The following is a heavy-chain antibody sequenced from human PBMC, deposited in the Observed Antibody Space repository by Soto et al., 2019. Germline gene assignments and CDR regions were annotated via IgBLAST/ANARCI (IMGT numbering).Heavy chain of an antibody. V-gene: IGHV3-53*01. Sequence: GGSLRLSCPATGFTVSSTYMNWVRQAPGKGLEWISVIYSGGSTYYADSVKGRFTISRDNSKNTLYLQMNSLKTEDTAVYYCTTEVLXYDFWSGYYQGSLYFDYWGPGTLVTVSS. CDR3: TTEVLXYDFWSGYYQGSLYFDY. D-gene: IGHD3-3*01. CDR2: IYSGGST. J-gene: IGHJ4*02. CDR1: GFTVSSTY.